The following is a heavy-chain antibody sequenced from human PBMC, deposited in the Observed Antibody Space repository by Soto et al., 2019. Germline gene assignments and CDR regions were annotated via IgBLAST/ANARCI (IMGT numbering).Heavy chain of an antibody. V-gene: IGHV3-9*01. CDR2: ISWNSGSI. D-gene: IGHD6-19*01. Sequence: EVQLVESGGGLVQPGRSLRLSCAASGFTFDDYAMHWVRQAPGKGLEWVSGISWNSGSIGYADSVKGRFTISRDNAKNSLYLQMNSRRAEDTALYYCAKDFRVTAVADWYFDLWCRGTLVTVSS. CDR3: AKDFRVTAVADWYFDL. J-gene: IGHJ2*01. CDR1: GFTFDDYA.